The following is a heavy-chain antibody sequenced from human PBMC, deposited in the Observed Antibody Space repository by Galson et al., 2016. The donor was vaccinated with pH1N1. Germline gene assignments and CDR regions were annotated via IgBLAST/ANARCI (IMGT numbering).Heavy chain of an antibody. D-gene: IGHD2-15*01. J-gene: IGHJ6*02. CDR1: GFTFSDYY. CDR3: ARGYPGFSYYGMDV. CDR2: ISSSGYTI. Sequence: SLRLSCAASGFTFSDYYMTWIRRAPGKGMEWVSYISSSGYTIFYTDSVKGRFTISRDNAKNSLYLQMNSLRAEDTAVYYRARGYPGFSYYGMDVWGQGTTVTVSS. V-gene: IGHV3-11*01.